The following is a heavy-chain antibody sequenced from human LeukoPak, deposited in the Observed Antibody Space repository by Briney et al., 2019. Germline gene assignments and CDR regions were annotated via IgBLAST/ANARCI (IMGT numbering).Heavy chain of an antibody. CDR1: GGSFSGYY. D-gene: IGHD2-8*01. V-gene: IGHV4-34*01. CDR2: INHSRST. CDR3: ARALIEYYGMDV. Sequence: SETLSLTCAVYGGSFSGYYWSWIRQPPGKGLEWIGEINHSRSTNYNPSLKSRVTISVDTSKNQFSLKLSSVTAADTAVYYCARALIEYYGMDVWGQGTTVTVSS. J-gene: IGHJ6*02.